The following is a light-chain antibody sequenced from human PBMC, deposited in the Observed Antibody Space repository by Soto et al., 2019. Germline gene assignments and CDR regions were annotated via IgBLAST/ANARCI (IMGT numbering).Light chain of an antibody. CDR3: QQYNNWPPYT. Sequence: EIVMRQSPATLSVSPEERATLSCRASQSVSSNLAWYQQKPGQAPRLLIYGASTRATGIPARFSGSGSGTEFTLTISSLQSEDFAVYYCQQYNNWPPYTFGQGTKLEIK. CDR2: GAS. V-gene: IGKV3-15*01. CDR1: QSVSSN. J-gene: IGKJ2*01.